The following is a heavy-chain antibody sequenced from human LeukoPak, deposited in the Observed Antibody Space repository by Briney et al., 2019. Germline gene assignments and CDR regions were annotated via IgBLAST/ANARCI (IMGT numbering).Heavy chain of an antibody. D-gene: IGHD3-10*01. CDR3: ARVVYYGSGSQFDY. CDR2: IYHSGGT. CDR1: GGSISSSNW. V-gene: IGHV4-4*02. J-gene: IGHJ4*02. Sequence: SETLSLTCAVSGGSISSSNWWSWVRPPPEKGLEWIGEIYHSGGTNYNPSLKSRVTISVDKSKNHFSLKLSSVSAADMAMYYCARVVYYGSGSQFDYWGQGTLVTVSS.